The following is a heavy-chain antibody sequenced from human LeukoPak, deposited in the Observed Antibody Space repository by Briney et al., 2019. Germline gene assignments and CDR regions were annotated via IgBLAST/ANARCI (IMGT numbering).Heavy chain of an antibody. CDR1: GFTYSSYG. CDR3: ARAGEAFDI. Sequence: GGSLRLSCAASGFTYSSYGMHWILQAPDKGLEWVAVIWYDGSDKYYRDSVKGRFTISRDNSKNTLYLQMNSLRAEDTAIYYCARAGEAFDIWGRGTMVTVSS. J-gene: IGHJ3*02. CDR2: IWYDGSDK. V-gene: IGHV3-33*01.